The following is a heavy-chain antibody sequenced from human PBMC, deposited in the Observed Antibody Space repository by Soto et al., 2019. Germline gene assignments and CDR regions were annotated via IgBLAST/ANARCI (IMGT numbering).Heavy chain of an antibody. D-gene: IGHD6-19*01. J-gene: IGHJ3*02. V-gene: IGHV3-23*01. CDR3: AKDSTPALPSAIVSGRQSSDAFDI. CDR2: ISGSGGST. CDR1: GFTFSSYA. Sequence: GGSLRLSCAASGFTFSSYAMSWVRQAPGKGLEWVSAISGSGGSTYYADSVKGRFTISRDNSKNTLYLQMNSLRAEDTAVYYCAKDSTPALPSAIVSGRQSSDAFDIWGQGTMVTVSS.